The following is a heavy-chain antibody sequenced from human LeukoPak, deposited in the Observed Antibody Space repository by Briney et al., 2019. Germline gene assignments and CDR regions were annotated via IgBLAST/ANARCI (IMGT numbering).Heavy chain of an antibody. Sequence: GGSLRLSCAASGFTFSGYSMNWVRQAPGKGLEWISYMGSSGKTIYYADSVKGRFTISRDNAKNSLYLQMNSLTVEDTAVYYCARDQSDASGYYPYLDYWGQGTLVTVSS. CDR3: ARDQSDASGYYPYLDY. CDR2: MGSSGKTI. D-gene: IGHD3-3*01. V-gene: IGHV3-48*01. J-gene: IGHJ4*02. CDR1: GFTFSGYS.